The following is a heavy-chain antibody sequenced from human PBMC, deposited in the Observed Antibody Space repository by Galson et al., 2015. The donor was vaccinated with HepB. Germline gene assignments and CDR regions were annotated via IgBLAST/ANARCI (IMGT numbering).Heavy chain of an antibody. CDR1: GGTFSNYA. J-gene: IGHJ5*01. CDR2: IIPLFRRA. V-gene: IGHV1-69*13. D-gene: IGHD3-22*01. CDR3: ARDSYYDTSGYLKGFDF. Sequence: SVKVSCKASGGTFSNYAINWVRQAPGQGLEWMGQIIPLFRRANNAQKFQGRVNITADESSRTAYLELSGLRSEDTAVYFCARDSYYDTSGYLKGFDFWGQGALVTVSS.